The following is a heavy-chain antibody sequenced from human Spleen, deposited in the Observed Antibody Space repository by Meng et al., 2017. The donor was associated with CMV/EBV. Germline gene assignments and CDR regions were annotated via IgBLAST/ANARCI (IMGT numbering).Heavy chain of an antibody. CDR2: IFYTGST. V-gene: IGHV4-39*07. J-gene: IGHJ5*02. Sequence: SGGSSSSGRYYWGWIRQPPGKGLEWIGDIFYTGSTYYNPSLKSRVSVSLDTSMNQFSLDLTSVTAADTAVYYCARGQWPAANWFDPWGQGTLVTVSS. CDR1: GGSSSSGRYY. D-gene: IGHD6-13*01. CDR3: ARGQWPAANWFDP.